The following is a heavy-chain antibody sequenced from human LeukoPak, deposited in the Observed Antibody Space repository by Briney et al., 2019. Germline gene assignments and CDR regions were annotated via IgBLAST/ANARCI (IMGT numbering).Heavy chain of an antibody. D-gene: IGHD4-11*01. CDR2: IKQGGSEK. V-gene: IGHV3-7*01. CDR1: GFTFSSYA. CDR3: ARDAYRDRYFDY. Sequence: QAGGSLRLSCAASGFTFSSYAMSWVRQAPGKGLEWVANIKQGGSEKYYVDSVKGRFTISRDSAKNSLYLQMNSLRAEDTAVYYCARDAYRDRYFDYWGQGTLVTVSS. J-gene: IGHJ4*02.